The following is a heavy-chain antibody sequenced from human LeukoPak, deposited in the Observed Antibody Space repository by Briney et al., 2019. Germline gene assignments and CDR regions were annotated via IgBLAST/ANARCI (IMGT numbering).Heavy chain of an antibody. CDR2: ISSGGDNT. CDR3: AKHQVRSHDY. V-gene: IGHV3-23*01. J-gene: IGHJ4*02. Sequence: GGSLRLSCAASGFTFSSYSMCWVRQAPGKGLDWVSAISSGGDNTYYSDSVKGRFTISRDDSKNTLYLRMSSLRAEDTAVYYCAKHQVRSHDYWGQGTLVTVSS. CDR1: GFTFSSYS.